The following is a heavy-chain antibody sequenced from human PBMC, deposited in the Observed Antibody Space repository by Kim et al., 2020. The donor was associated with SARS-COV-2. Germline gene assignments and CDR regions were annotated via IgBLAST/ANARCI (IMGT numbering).Heavy chain of an antibody. V-gene: IGHV3-64D*09. J-gene: IGHJ6*02. CDR3: VTTYYYGMDV. Sequence: STYYADSVKGRFTISRDNSKNTLYLQMSSLRAEDTAVYYCVTTYYYGMDVWGQGTTVTVSS. CDR2: ST.